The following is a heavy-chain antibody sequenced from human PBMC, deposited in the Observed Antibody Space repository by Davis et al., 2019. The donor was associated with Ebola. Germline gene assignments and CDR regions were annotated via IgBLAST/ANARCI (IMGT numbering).Heavy chain of an antibody. V-gene: IGHV5-51*01. CDR1: GYSFTSYW. D-gene: IGHD1-7*01. Sequence: GESLKISCKGSGYSFTSYWIAWVRQMPGKGLECMGIIYSDDSDTRYSPSFQGQVTISADMSINTAYLQWNSLKASDTAMYYCARLKSGTIDFWGQGTLVTVSS. CDR3: ARLKSGTIDF. J-gene: IGHJ4*02. CDR2: IYSDDSDT.